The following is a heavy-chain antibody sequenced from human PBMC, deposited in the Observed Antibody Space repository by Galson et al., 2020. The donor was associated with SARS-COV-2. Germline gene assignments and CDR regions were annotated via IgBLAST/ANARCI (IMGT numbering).Heavy chain of an antibody. CDR3: ARVGGNDGWNWFDP. D-gene: IGHD1-1*01. Sequence: SETLSLTCSVSGGSMSKYYWRWIRQSPGKGLEWIGNIYHSGGTKYNPSLKSRVSMSVDTSENQFSLKLNSVTAADTAVYYCARVGGNDGWNWFDPWGQGTLVTVSS. CDR2: IYHSGGT. J-gene: IGHJ5*02. V-gene: IGHV4-59*01. CDR1: GGSMSKYY.